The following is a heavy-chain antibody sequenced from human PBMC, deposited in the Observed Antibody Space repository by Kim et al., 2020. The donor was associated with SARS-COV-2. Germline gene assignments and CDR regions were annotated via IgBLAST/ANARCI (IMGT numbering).Heavy chain of an antibody. Sequence: GRFTISRDRSKNTLYLQMNSLRAEDTAVYYCARDSSLFMITFAGESGGLDVWGQGTTVTVSS. V-gene: IGHV3-30*01. J-gene: IGHJ6*02. CDR3: ARDSSLFMITFAGESGGLDV. D-gene: IGHD3-16*01.